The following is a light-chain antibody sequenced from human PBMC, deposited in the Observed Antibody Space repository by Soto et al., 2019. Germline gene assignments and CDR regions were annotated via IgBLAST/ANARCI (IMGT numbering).Light chain of an antibody. CDR1: SSDIGGYNF. CDR2: AVT. Sequence: QSALTQPPSASGSPGQSVTISCTGTSSDIGGYNFVSWYQQHPGKAPILMIYAVTKRPSGVPDRVSGSKSGNTASLTVSGLQAEDEADYFCASYAGVNNLLFGGGTKLTVL. CDR3: ASYAGVNNLL. J-gene: IGLJ3*02. V-gene: IGLV2-8*01.